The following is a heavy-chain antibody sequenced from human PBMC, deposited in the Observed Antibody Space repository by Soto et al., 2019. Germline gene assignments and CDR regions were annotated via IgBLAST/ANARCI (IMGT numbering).Heavy chain of an antibody. D-gene: IGHD1-26*01. J-gene: IGHJ4*02. CDR3: ARQRGNSSPLGYFDS. CDR1: GFSFTNYW. CDR2: IFPGNSDP. V-gene: IGHV5-51*01. Sequence: GESLKISCKGSGFSFTNYWIGWVRQMPGKGLEWMGIIFPGNSDPRYGPSFQGQVTISVDKSVNTAYLQWTSLEASDTAMYFCARQRGNSSPLGYFDSWGQGTLVTVSS.